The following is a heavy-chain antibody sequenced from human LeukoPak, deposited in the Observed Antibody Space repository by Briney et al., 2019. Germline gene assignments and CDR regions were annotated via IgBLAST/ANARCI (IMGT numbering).Heavy chain of an antibody. J-gene: IGHJ4*02. Sequence: PGGSLRLSCAASGFTFDDYAMHWVRQAPGRGLEWVSGISWNSGSIGYADSVKGRFTIFRDNAKNSLYLQMNSLRAEDTAVYYCARDVRSSSSYGYWGQGTLVTVSS. CDR1: GFTFDDYA. D-gene: IGHD6-6*01. V-gene: IGHV3-9*01. CDR2: ISWNSGSI. CDR3: ARDVRSSSSYGY.